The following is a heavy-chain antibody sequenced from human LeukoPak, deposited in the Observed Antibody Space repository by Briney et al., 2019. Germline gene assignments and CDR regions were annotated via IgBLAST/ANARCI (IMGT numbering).Heavy chain of an antibody. CDR1: GFTFSNAW. CDR2: IKNKVDGATV. CDR3: TTDGLERGGFDY. V-gene: IGHV3-15*05. J-gene: IGHJ4*02. Sequence: PGGSLRLSCAASGFTFSNAWMSWVRQAPGKGLEWVGRIKNKVDGATVDYAAPVKGSFTISRDDSKNTLYLQMNSLKTEDTAVYYCTTDGLERGGFDYWGQGTLVTVSS. D-gene: IGHD3/OR15-3a*01.